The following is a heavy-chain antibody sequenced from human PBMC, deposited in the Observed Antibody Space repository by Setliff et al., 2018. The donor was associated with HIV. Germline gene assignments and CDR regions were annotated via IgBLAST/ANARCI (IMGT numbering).Heavy chain of an antibody. CDR1: GYTFTSYG. Sequence: ASVKVSCKASGYTFTSYGINWVRQAPGQGLEWMGWINTKTGNPTYAQGFTGRFVFSSDTSVSTAHLQISSLKAEDTAVYYCARAHLWFGESFPFDPWGQGTLVTVS. D-gene: IGHD3-10*01. CDR2: INTKTGNP. CDR3: ARAHLWFGESFPFDP. J-gene: IGHJ5*02. V-gene: IGHV7-4-1*02.